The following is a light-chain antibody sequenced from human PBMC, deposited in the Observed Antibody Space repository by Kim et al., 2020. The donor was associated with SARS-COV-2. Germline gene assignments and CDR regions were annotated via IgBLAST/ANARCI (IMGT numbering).Light chain of an antibody. CDR3: QQYGSSPPWA. V-gene: IGKV3-20*01. Sequence: PGERATLSCRASQSVSSSYLAWYQQKPGQAPRLLIYGASSRATGIPDRFSGSGSGTDFTLSISRLEPEDFAVYYCQQYGSSPPWAFGQGTKVDIK. CDR2: GAS. J-gene: IGKJ1*01. CDR1: QSVSSSY.